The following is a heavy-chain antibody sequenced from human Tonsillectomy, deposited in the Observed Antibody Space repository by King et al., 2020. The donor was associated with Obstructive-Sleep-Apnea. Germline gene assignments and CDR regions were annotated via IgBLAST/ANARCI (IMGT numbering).Heavy chain of an antibody. Sequence: VQLVESGGALVKPGGSLRLSCAASGFTFSNAWMSWVRQAPGKGLEWVGRIKSKSDGGTTAYAAPVKGRLTISRDDSKNTLYLQLNSLKTEDTAVYYCPTPAWFGESPSDNWGQGTLVTVSS. CDR2: IKSKSDGGTT. D-gene: IGHD3-10*01. CDR3: PTPAWFGESPSDN. CDR1: GFTFSNAW. V-gene: IGHV3-15*02. J-gene: IGHJ4*02.